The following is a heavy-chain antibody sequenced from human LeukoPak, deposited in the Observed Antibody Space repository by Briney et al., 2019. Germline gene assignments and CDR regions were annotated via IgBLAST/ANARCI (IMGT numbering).Heavy chain of an antibody. J-gene: IGHJ5*02. CDR1: GDSVSSNSAA. CDR3: ARDLLISSGWYDLRSGNWFDP. V-gene: IGHV6-1*01. D-gene: IGHD6-19*01. Sequence: SQTLSLTCAISGDSVSSNSAAWNWIRQSPSRGLELLGRAYYRSKWYNDYAVSVKSRITINPDTSKNQCALQLNSVTPEDTAVYSCARDLLISSGWYDLRSGNWFDPWGQGTLVTVSS. CDR2: AYYRSKWYN.